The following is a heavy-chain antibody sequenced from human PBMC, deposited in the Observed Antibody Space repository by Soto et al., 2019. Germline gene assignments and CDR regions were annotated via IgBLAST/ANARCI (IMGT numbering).Heavy chain of an antibody. J-gene: IGHJ4*02. D-gene: IGHD2-15*01. Sequence: PXETLSLTCSVSGCSINTYYWSWIRQPPGKGLEWIGYIYSSGSTNYKLSLKSRVVFSVDTSKNQFSLKLSSVTAADTAVYYCARGSGNPFDYWGQGTLVTVSS. V-gene: IGHV4-59*01. CDR3: ARGSGNPFDY. CDR2: IYSSGST. CDR1: GCSINTYY.